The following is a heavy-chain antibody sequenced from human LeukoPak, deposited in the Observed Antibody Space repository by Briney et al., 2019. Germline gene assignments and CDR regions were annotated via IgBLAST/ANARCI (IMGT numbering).Heavy chain of an antibody. CDR3: ARPLRSYNFGVIFITVDY. D-gene: IGHD3-3*01. Sequence: PSETLSLTCAVYGGSFSGYSWDSWIWIRQPPGKGLEWIGEISHSGSTTYNPSLKSRVTISVDTSKNQFSLRLRSVTAADTAVYYCARPLRSYNFGVIFITVDYWDQGTLVTVSS. J-gene: IGHJ4*02. CDR1: GGSFSGYSWDS. CDR2: ISHSGST. V-gene: IGHV4-34*01.